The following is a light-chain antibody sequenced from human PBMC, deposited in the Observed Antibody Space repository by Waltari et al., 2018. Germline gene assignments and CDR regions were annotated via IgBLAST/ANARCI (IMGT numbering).Light chain of an antibody. CDR3: MQALQTLSIT. CDR2: LGS. V-gene: IGKV2-28*01. CDR1: QSLLHSNGYNY. Sequence: DIVMTQSPLSLPVTPGEPASIPCSSSQSLLHSNGYNYLDWYLQKPGQSPQLLIYLGSNRASGVPDRFSGSGSGTDFTLKISRVEAEDVGVYYCMQALQTLSITFGQGTRLEIK. J-gene: IGKJ5*01.